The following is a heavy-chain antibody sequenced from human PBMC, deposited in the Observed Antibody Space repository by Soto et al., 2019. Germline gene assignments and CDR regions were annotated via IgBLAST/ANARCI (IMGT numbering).Heavy chain of an antibody. Sequence: GGSLRLSCAASGFTFSNHWMHWVRQAPGKGLQWVARINNDGRIRDYADSVKDRFIVSRDNAKNKLDLQMNSLRVDDTAVYYCVKDRGVAVAGSGGLDVWGQGTTVTVSS. D-gene: IGHD6-19*01. CDR1: GFTFSNHW. V-gene: IGHV3-74*01. J-gene: IGHJ6*02. CDR3: VKDRGVAVAGSGGLDV. CDR2: INNDGRIR.